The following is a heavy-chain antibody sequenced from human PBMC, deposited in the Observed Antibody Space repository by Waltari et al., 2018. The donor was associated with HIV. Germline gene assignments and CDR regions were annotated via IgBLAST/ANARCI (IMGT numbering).Heavy chain of an antibody. J-gene: IGHJ4*02. D-gene: IGHD6-19*01. V-gene: IGHV3-53*01. CDR3: ARGLGLTVAVSGIRPFDY. Sequence: EVRLVESGGALIQPGGSLRLSCVASGFSVGDHYLTWVRQAPGKGLGWVAIIVSGGSTYYADSVRGRFIISRDNSKNTLYLQMNSLTAEDTAIYYCARGLGLTVAVSGIRPFDYWGQGTLVTVSS. CDR1: GFSVGDHY. CDR2: IVSGGST.